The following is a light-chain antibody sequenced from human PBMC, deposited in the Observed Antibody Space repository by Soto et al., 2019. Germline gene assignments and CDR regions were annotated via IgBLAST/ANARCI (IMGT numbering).Light chain of an antibody. CDR2: GAS. J-gene: IGKJ1*01. CDR1: QTVSSN. CDR3: QQYNKWPSWT. V-gene: IGKV3-15*01. Sequence: EIVMTQSPATLSVSPGERATLSCRASQTVSSNLAWYQQKPGQAPRLLIYGASTRATGISARFSGSGSGTEFTLTISSLQSEDSAVYYCQQYNKWPSWTFGQGTKV.